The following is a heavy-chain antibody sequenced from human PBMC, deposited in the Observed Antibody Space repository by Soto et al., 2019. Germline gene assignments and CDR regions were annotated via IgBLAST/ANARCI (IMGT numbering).Heavy chain of an antibody. CDR2: IIPIFGTA. CDR1: GGTFSSYA. Sequence: ASVKVSCKASGGTFSSYAISWVRQAPGQGLEWMGGIIPIFGTANYAQKFQGRVTITADESTSTAYMELSSLRSEDTAVYYCARVGGYSGYDYAFDIWGQGTMVTVSS. CDR3: ARVGGYSGYDYAFDI. D-gene: IGHD5-12*01. V-gene: IGHV1-69*13. J-gene: IGHJ3*02.